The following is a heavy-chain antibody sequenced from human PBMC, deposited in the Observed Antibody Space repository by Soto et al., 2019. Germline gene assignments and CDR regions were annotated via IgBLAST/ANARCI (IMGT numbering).Heavy chain of an antibody. CDR3: ARDLYGSGSSDY. Sequence: SAPLSLTCTVSGGSISSYYWSWFRQPAGKGLEWIGRIYTSGSTNYNPSLKSRVTMSVDTSKNQFSLKLSSVTAADTAVYYCARDLYGSGSSDYWGQGTLVTVS. J-gene: IGHJ4*02. CDR2: IYTSGST. D-gene: IGHD3-10*01. CDR1: GGSISSYY. V-gene: IGHV4-4*07.